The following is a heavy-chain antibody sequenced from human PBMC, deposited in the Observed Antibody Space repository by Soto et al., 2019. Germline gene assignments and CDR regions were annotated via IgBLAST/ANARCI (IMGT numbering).Heavy chain of an antibody. CDR3: AHQLRPRWYLGGFDP. J-gene: IGHJ5*02. Sequence: SCPTLVNPTQTLTLTCTFSGFSLSTSGVGVGWIRQPPGKALEWLALIYWDDDKRYSPSLKSRLTITKDTSKNQVILTMTNLDPVDTATYYCAHQLRPRWYLGGFDPWGQGTMVTVYS. CDR2: IYWDDDK. V-gene: IGHV2-5*02. D-gene: IGHD6-13*01. CDR1: GFSLSTSGVG.